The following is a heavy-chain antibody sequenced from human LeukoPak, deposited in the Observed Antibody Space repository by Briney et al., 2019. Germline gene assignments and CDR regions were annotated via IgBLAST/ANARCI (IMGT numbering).Heavy chain of an antibody. Sequence: GGSLRLSCTASGFTFSGSAMHWVRQASGKGLEWVGRIRTKANSYATTYAASVKGRFTISRDDSKSTAYLQMNSLKTEDTAVYYCTTTYYYDSSGYTLDYWGPGTLDTVSS. CDR2: IRTKANSYAT. J-gene: IGHJ4*02. D-gene: IGHD3-22*01. CDR1: GFTFSGSA. V-gene: IGHV3-73*01. CDR3: TTTYYYDSSGYTLDY.